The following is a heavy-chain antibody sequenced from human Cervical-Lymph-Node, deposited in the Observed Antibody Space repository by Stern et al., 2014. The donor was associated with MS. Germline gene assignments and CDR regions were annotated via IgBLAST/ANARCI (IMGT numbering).Heavy chain of an antibody. CDR1: CYTFTSYG. CDR2: ISAYNGNT. Sequence: VQLEESGAEVKKPWASVKVSCKASCYTFTSYGIRWVRQVPGQGHVWMGWISAYNGNTNYAQKLQGRVTMTTDTSTSTAYMELRSLRSDDTAVYYCARGLLGSENAFDIWGQGTMVTVSS. V-gene: IGHV1-18*01. CDR3: ARGLLGSENAFDI. D-gene: IGHD2-15*01. J-gene: IGHJ3*02.